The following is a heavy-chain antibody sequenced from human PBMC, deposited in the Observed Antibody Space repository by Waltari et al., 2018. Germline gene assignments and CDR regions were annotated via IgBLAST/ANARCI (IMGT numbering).Heavy chain of an antibody. CDR3: ARGSGVDS. CDR2: ISDAGGII. Sequence: EGQLLEFGGGLVQPGGAVRRPCGATGFTFSTYVMNWVRQVPGKGLEWFSSISDAGGIINYADSVKGRFTISRDNSKNTLYLQMNSLRVDDTAVYYCARGSGVDSWGQGTLVTISS. CDR1: GFTFSTYV. V-gene: IGHV3-23*01. D-gene: IGHD7-27*01. J-gene: IGHJ4*02.